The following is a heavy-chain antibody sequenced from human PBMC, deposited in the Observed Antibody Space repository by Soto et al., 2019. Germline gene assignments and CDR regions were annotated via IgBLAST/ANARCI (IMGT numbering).Heavy chain of an antibody. V-gene: IGHV3-33*01. J-gene: IGHJ4*02. D-gene: IGHD3-22*01. CDR3: ATGGGYDSSGYYGY. CDR1: GFTFSSYG. CDR2: IWYDGSNK. Sequence: GGSLRLSCAASGFTFSSYGMHWVRQAPGKGLEWVAVIWYDGSNKYYADSVEGRFTISRDNSKNTLYLQMNSLRAEDTAVYYCATGGGYDSSGYYGYWGQGTLVTVSS.